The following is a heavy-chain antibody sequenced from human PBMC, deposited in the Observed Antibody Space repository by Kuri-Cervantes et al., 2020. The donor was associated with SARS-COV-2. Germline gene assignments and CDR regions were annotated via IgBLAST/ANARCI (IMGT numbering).Heavy chain of an antibody. CDR2: INPSGGST. J-gene: IGHJ3*02. CDR1: GYTFTSYY. V-gene: IGHV1-46*01. D-gene: IGHD2-2*01. Sequence: DSGKVSCNASGYTFTSYYMHWVRQAPGQGLEWMGIINPSGGSTSYAQKFQGRVTMTRDTSTSTVYMELSSLRSEDTAAYHCAREDIVVVPAYYDDAFDIWGQGTMVTVSS. CDR3: AREDIVVVPAYYDDAFDI.